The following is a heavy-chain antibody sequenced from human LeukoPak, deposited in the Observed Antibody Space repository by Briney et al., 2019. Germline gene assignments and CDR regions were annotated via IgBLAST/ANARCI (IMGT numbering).Heavy chain of an antibody. CDR1: GFTFSSYS. D-gene: IGHD1-14*01. V-gene: IGHV3-23*01. J-gene: IGHJ3*02. Sequence: PGGSLRLSCAASGFTFSSYSMNWVRQAPGKGLEWVSAISGSGGSTYYADSVKGRFTISRDNSKNTLYLQMNSLRAEDTAVYYCAKRKGQPGGAFDIWGQGTMVTVSS. CDR3: AKRKGQPGGAFDI. CDR2: ISGSGGST.